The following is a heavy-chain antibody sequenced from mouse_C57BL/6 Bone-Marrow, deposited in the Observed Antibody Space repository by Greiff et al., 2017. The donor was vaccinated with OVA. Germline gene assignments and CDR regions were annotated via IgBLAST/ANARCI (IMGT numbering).Heavy chain of an antibody. V-gene: IGHV14-3*01. CDR3: ASGNYGSNFYAMDY. J-gene: IGHJ4*01. CDR2: IDPANDNT. D-gene: IGHD1-1*01. Sequence: EVQRVESVAELVRPGASVKLSCTASGFNIKNTYMHWVKQRPEQGLEWIGRIDPANDNTKYAPKFPGKATMTADTSSNTAYLQLSSLTSEDAAVYCYASGNYGSNFYAMDYWGQGTSVTVSS. CDR1: GFNIKNTY.